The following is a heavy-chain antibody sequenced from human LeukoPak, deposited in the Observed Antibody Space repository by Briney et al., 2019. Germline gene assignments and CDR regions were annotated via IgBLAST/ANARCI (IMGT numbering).Heavy chain of an antibody. CDR2: ITGNGGNT. CDR1: GFTFSSYG. Sequence: GGSPRLSCAASGFTFSSYGMSWVRQAPGKGLEWVSAITGNGGNTFYADSVKGRFTISRGNSKNTMYLQMNSLRAEDTALYYCARDRSGSYPNWFDPWGQGTLVTVSS. V-gene: IGHV3-23*01. J-gene: IGHJ5*02. D-gene: IGHD3-10*01. CDR3: ARDRSGSYPNWFDP.